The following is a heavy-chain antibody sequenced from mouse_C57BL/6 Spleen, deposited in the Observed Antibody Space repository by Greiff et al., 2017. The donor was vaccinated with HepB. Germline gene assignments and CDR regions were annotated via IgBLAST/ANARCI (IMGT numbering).Heavy chain of an antibody. CDR3: ARGGDYYGFYYFDY. D-gene: IGHD1-1*01. CDR1: GYSITSGYD. V-gene: IGHV3-1*01. Sequence: EVQLVESGPGMVKPSQSLSLTCTVTGYSITSGYDWHWIRHFPGNKLEWMGYISYSGSTNYNPSLKSRISITHDTSKNHFFLKLNSVTTEDTATYYCARGGDYYGFYYFDYWGQGTTLTVSS. J-gene: IGHJ2*01. CDR2: ISYSGST.